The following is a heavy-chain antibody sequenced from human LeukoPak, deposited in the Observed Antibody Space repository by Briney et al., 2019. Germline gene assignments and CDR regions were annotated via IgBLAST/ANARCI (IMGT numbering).Heavy chain of an antibody. CDR1: GGSISSGGYS. V-gene: IGHV4-30-2*01. CDR3: ARGRNTVTTFPFFFDY. D-gene: IGHD4-17*01. Sequence: SQTLSLTCAVPGGSISSGGYSWSWIRQPPGKGLEWIGYIYHSGSTYYNPSLKSRVTISVDRSKNQLSLKLSSVTAADTAVYYCARGRNTVTTFPFFFDYWGQGTLVTVSS. CDR2: IYHSGST. J-gene: IGHJ4*02.